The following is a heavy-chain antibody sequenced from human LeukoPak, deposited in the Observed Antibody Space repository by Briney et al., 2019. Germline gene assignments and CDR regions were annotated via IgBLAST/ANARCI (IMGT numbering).Heavy chain of an antibody. V-gene: IGHV3-30*02. CDR2: IRYDGSNK. Sequence: SGGSLRLSCAASGFAASGFTFSTFGMHWVRQAPGKGLEWVAFIRYDGSNKYYADSVKGRFTISRDDSKNSLYLQMNSLRAEDTAVYYCARDWYSGSYGLDYWGQGTLVTVSS. CDR3: ARDWYSGSYGLDY. D-gene: IGHD1-26*01. CDR1: GFTFSTFG. J-gene: IGHJ4*02.